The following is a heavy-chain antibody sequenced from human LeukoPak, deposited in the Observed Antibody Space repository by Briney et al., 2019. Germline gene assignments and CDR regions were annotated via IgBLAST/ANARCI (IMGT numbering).Heavy chain of an antibody. D-gene: IGHD4-23*01. V-gene: IGHV1-46*01. CDR3: ARDHRMYGGNSGYFDY. CDR2: INPNSGGST. J-gene: IGHJ4*02. CDR1: GYTFTGHY. Sequence: ASVKVSCKASGYTFTGHYMHWVRQAPGQGLEWMGRINPNSGGSTSYAQKFQGRVTMTRDTSTSTVYMELSSLRSEDTAVYYCARDHRMYGGNSGYFDYWGQGTLVTVSS.